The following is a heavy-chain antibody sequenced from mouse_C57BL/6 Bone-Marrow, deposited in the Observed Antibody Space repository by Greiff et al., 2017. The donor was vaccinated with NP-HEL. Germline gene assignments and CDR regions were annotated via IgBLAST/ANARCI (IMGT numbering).Heavy chain of an antibody. CDR2: ISSGGSYT. Sequence: EVKVVESGGDLVKPGGSLKLSCAASGFTFSSYGMSWVRQTPDKSLEWVATISSGGSYTYYPDSVKGRFTISRDNAKNTLYLQMSSLKSEDTAMYYCARHGLDYWGQGTTLTVSS. CDR1: GFTFSSYG. V-gene: IGHV5-6*01. J-gene: IGHJ2*01. CDR3: ARHGLDY.